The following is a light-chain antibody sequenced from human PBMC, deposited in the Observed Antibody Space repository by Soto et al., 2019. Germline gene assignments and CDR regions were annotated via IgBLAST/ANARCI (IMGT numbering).Light chain of an antibody. CDR3: SSYTSSNTGV. V-gene: IGLV2-14*03. CDR1: SSDVGGYDY. CDR2: DVS. J-gene: IGLJ2*01. Sequence: QSALTQPASVSGSPGQSITISCTGTSSDVGGYDYVSWYQHHPGKAPKLMIYDVSNRPSGVSNRFSGSKSGNTAPLTISGLQAEDEADYYCSSYTSSNTGVFGGGTQLTVL.